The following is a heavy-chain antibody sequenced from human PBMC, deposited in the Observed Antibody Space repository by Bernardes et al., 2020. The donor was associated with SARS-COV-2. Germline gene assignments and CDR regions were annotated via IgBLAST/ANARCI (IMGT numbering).Heavy chain of an antibody. CDR1: GGSISSGGYF. V-gene: IGHV4-31*03. D-gene: IGHD5-18*01. CDR3: AREEVYSYRPEYHYDYGMDV. J-gene: IGHJ6*02. CDR2: IYYSGST. Sequence: SETLSLTCTVSGGSISSGGYFWSWIRQHPGKGLEWIGNIYYSGSTYYSPSLKSRVTISVDTSKNQFSLKLRSVTAADTAVYYCAREEVYSYRPEYHYDYGMDVWGQGTTVTVSS.